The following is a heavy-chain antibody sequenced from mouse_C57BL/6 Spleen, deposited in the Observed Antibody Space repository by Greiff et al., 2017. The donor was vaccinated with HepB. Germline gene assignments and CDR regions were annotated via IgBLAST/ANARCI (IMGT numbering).Heavy chain of an antibody. V-gene: IGHV1-52*01. CDR3: ARYHHYFDY. J-gene: IGHJ2*01. CDR1: GYTFTSYW. Sequence: QVQLQQPGAELVRPGSSVKLSCKASGYTFTSYWMHWVKQRPIQGLEWIGNIDPSDSETLYNQKFKDKATLTVDKSSSTAYMQLSSLTSEDSAVYYCARYHHYFDYWGQGTTLTVSS. CDR2: IDPSDSET.